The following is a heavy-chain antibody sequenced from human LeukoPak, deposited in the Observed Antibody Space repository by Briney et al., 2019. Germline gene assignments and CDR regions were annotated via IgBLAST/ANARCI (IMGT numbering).Heavy chain of an antibody. Sequence: PSETLSLTCTVSGGSISSYYWGWIRQPPGKGLEWIWSIYYSGSTYYNPSLKSRVTISVDTSKNQFSLKLSSVTAADTAVYYCARDDNRNQGYYYGSGWLDWFDPWGQGTLVTVSS. CDR1: GGSISSYY. J-gene: IGHJ5*02. CDR3: ARDDNRNQGYYYGSGWLDWFDP. V-gene: IGHV4-39*07. D-gene: IGHD3-10*01. CDR2: IYYSGST.